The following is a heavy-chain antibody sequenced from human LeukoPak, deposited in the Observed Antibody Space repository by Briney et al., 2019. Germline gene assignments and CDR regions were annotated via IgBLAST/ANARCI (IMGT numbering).Heavy chain of an antibody. Sequence: ASVKVSCKASGYTFTGYYMHWVRQAPGQGLEWMGWINPNSGGTNYAQKFQGWVTMTRDTSISTACMELSRLRSDDTAVYYCARAKGRYYYDSSGYYFRPGYYYYYGMDVWGQGTTVTVSS. CDR3: ARAKGRYYYDSSGYYFRPGYYYYYGMDV. CDR1: GYTFTGYY. CDR2: INPNSGGT. V-gene: IGHV1-2*04. D-gene: IGHD3-22*01. J-gene: IGHJ6*02.